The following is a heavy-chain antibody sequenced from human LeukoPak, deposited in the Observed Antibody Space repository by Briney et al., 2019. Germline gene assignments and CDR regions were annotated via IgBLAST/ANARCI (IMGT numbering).Heavy chain of an antibody. V-gene: IGHV3-7*01. CDR1: GFTFSSYW. CDR3: GRSKSSYSSSWYPSFYYYYGMDV. CDR2: IKQDGSEK. Sequence: PGGSLRLSCAASGFTFSSYWMSWVRQAPGKGLEWVANIKQDGSEKYYVDSVKGRFTISRDNAKNSLYLQMNSLRAEDTAVYYCGRSKSSYSSSWYPSFYYYYGMDVWGQGTTVTVSS. D-gene: IGHD6-13*01. J-gene: IGHJ6*02.